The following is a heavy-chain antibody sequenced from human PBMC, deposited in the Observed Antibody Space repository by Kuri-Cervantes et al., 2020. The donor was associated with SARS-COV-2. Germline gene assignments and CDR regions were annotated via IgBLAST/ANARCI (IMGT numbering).Heavy chain of an antibody. J-gene: IGHJ5*02. D-gene: IGHD5-18*01. CDR2: ISSSSSTI. Sequence: GGSLRLSCAASGFTFSSYSMNWVRQAPGKGLEWVSYISSSSSTIYYADSVKGRFTISRDNAKNSLYLQMNSLRDEDTAVYYCARVPRRHSYGSFDPWGQGTLVTVSS. V-gene: IGHV3-48*02. CDR1: GFTFSSYS. CDR3: ARVPRRHSYGSFDP.